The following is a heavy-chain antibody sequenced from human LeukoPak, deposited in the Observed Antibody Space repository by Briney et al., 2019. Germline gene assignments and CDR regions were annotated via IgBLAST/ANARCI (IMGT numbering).Heavy chain of an antibody. CDR2: IRYDGSNK. Sequence: GGSLRLSCAASGFTFSSYGMHWVRQAPGKGLEWVAFIRYDGSNKYYADSVKGRFTISRDNSKDTLYLQMNSLRAEDTAVYYCAKDLKGCSGGSCYLVPYMDVWGKGTTVTISS. D-gene: IGHD2-15*01. J-gene: IGHJ6*03. CDR1: GFTFSSYG. CDR3: AKDLKGCSGGSCYLVPYMDV. V-gene: IGHV3-30*02.